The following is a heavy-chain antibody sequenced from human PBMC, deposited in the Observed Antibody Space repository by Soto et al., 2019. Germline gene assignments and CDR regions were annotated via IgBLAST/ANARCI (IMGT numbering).Heavy chain of an antibody. V-gene: IGHV4-34*01. CDR1: GGSFSGYY. CDR2: INHSGST. J-gene: IGHJ5*02. Sequence: SETLSLTCAVYGGSFSGYYWSWIRQPPGKGLEWIGEINHSGSTNYNPSLKSRVTISVDTSKNQFSLKLSSVTAADTAVYYCASSNPVVVAAINSNWFDPWGQGTLVTVSS. D-gene: IGHD2-15*01. CDR3: ASSNPVVVAAINSNWFDP.